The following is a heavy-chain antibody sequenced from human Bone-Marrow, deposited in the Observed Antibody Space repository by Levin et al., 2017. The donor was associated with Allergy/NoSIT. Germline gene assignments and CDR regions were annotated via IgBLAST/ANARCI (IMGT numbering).Heavy chain of an antibody. Sequence: RSGGSLRLSCAASGFTFDDYGMSWVRQAPGKGLEWVSGINWNGGSTGYADSVKGRFTISRDNAKNSLYLQMNSLRAEDTALYHCARDRVAPMVQGVPFLSNGVYYYYMDVWGKGTTVTVSS. J-gene: IGHJ6*03. CDR2: INWNGGST. CDR3: ARDRVAPMVQGVPFLSNGVYYYYMDV. V-gene: IGHV3-20*01. D-gene: IGHD3-10*01. CDR1: GFTFDDYG.